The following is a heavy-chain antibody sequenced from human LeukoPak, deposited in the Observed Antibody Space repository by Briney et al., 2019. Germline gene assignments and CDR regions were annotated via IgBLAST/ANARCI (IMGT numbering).Heavy chain of an antibody. D-gene: IGHD3-10*01. V-gene: IGHV3-48*04. J-gene: IGHJ6*02. Sequence: GGSLRLSCAASGFTFSTYSMKWDRQAPGKGLEWISYISSSSSTIYYADSVRGRFTISRDNAKNTLYLQMNSLRVEDTAVYYCARAAGSGSYYNNHYYYGMDVWGQGTTVTVSS. CDR1: GFTFSTYS. CDR2: ISSSSSTI. CDR3: ARAAGSGSYYNNHYYYGMDV.